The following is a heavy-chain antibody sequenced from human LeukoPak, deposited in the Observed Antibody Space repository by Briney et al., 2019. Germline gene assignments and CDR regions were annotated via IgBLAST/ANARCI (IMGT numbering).Heavy chain of an antibody. CDR3: TQYTYGFFQY. CDR2: IKSKTDGGTT. J-gene: IGHJ4*02. Sequence: PGGSLRLPCAASGFAFSNAWMSWVRQAPGKGLEWVGRIKSKTDGGTTDYAAPVKGRFTISRDDSKNTLYLQMNSLKTEDTAVYYCTQYTYGFFQYWGQGTLVTVSS. CDR1: GFAFSNAW. D-gene: IGHD5-18*01. V-gene: IGHV3-15*01.